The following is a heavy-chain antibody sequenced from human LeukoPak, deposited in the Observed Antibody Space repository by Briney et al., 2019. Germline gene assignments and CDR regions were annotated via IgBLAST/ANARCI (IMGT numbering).Heavy chain of an antibody. D-gene: IGHD2-8*02. CDR3: GKDSRTGGPRAFDS. Sequence: GGSLRLSCAVSGFTFSSYAMTWVRQAPGKGLEWVSTITYSGSSSYYADSVKGRFTISRDNSKNTLYLQMGSLRAEDTAIYYCGKDSRTGGPRAFDSWGQGTLVTVSS. J-gene: IGHJ4*02. CDR2: ITYSGSSS. V-gene: IGHV3-23*01. CDR1: GFTFSSYA.